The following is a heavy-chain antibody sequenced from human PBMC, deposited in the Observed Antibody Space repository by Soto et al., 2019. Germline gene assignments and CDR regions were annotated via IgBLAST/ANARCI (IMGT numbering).Heavy chain of an antibody. D-gene: IGHD6-6*01. J-gene: IGHJ3*02. CDR2: IYWKDDK. Sequence: QITLKGSGPTLVKPTQTLTLTCSLSGISVSTSGVGVGWIRQPPGKALDWLALIYWKDDKHYSPSLKSRLTITTNTSKNQAVLTMTNMDPVDTATYYCARGLAALPGFAFDIWGQGTMVTVAS. CDR3: ARGLAALPGFAFDI. CDR1: GISVSTSGVG. V-gene: IGHV2-5*01.